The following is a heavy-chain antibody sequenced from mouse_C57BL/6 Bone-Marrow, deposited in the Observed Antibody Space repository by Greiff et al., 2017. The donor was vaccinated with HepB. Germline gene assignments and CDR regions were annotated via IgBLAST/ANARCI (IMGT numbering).Heavy chain of an antibody. Sequence: QVQLKESGPGLVQPSQSLSITCTVSGFSLTSYGVHWVRQSPGKGLEWLGVIWSGGSTDYNAAFISRLSISKDNSKSQVFFKMNSLQADDTAIYYCARNPFYYGYGAWFAYWGQGTLVTVSA. J-gene: IGHJ3*01. CDR3: ARNPFYYGYGAWFAY. CDR1: GFSLTSYG. V-gene: IGHV2-2*01. CDR2: IWSGGST. D-gene: IGHD2-2*01.